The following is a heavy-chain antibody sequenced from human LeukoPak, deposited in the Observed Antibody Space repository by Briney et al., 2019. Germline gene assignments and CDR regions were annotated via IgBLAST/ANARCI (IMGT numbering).Heavy chain of an antibody. CDR1: GFTFSSYG. J-gene: IGHJ6*02. CDR3: ARDQTASHHYYYYGMDV. D-gene: IGHD2-21*02. CDR2: IWYDGSNK. V-gene: IGHV3-33*01. Sequence: GGSLRLSCAASGFTFSSYGMHWVRQAPGKGLEGVAVIWYDGSNKYYADSVKGRFTISRDNSKNTLYLQMNGLRAEDTAVYYCARDQTASHHYYYYGMDVWGQGTTVTVSS.